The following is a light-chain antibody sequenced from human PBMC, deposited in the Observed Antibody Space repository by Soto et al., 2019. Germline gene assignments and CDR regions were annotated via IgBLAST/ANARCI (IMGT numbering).Light chain of an antibody. CDR2: GDN. CDR3: ALWDDSLHNWV. J-gene: IGLJ3*02. V-gene: IGLV1-44*01. Sequence: QSVLTQPPSVSGTPGLRVTISCSGSTSSIGRNTVNWYQHLPGTAPKLLIYGDNQRPSGVPDRFSGSKSGTSASLAINGLQSEDEADYYCALWDDSLHNWVFGGGTKLTVL. CDR1: TSSIGRNT.